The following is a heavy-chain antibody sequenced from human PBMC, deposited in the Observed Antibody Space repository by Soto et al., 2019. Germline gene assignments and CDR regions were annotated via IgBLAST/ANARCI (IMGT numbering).Heavy chain of an antibody. CDR3: ARDRTPTIFGVVAPTHDAFYI. Sequence: ASVKVSCEAPGYTLTGSNMHWVRQAPGQGLEWMGWINPNSGGTNYAQKFQGWVAMTRDTSISTAYMELSRLRSDDTAVYYCARDRTPTIFGVVAPTHDAFYIWGQGTMVTVSS. CDR2: INPNSGGT. J-gene: IGHJ3*02. CDR1: GYTLTGSN. D-gene: IGHD3-3*01. V-gene: IGHV1-2*04.